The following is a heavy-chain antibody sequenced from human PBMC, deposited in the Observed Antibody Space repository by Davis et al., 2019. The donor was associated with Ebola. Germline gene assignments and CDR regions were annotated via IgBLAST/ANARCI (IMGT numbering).Heavy chain of an antibody. CDR3: ARDHMGSLDN. CDR1: GGSISGYQ. D-gene: IGHD1-26*01. J-gene: IGHJ4*02. V-gene: IGHV4-59*01. CDR2: IFNSGTA. Sequence: MPSETLSLTCTVSGGSISGYQWAWIRQPPGKGLDYVGHIFNSGTASYNSALKSRVTISLAKSSNQFSLKLNSVTAADTAIYFCARDHMGSLDNWGQGTLVTVSS.